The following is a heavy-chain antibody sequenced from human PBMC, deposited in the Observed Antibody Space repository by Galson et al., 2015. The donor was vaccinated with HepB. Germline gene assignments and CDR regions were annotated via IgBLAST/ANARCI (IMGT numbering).Heavy chain of an antibody. CDR1: GFTFSNYG. CDR3: ARSPSSSWGDGFDI. CDR2: IWYDGSNK. Sequence: SLRLSCAASGFTFSNYGMHWVRQAPGKGLEWVAVIWYDGSNKDCLDSVRGRFTISSDNSKNMLFLEMNSLRDEDTATYYCARSPSSSWGDGFDIWGQGTMVTVSS. J-gene: IGHJ3*02. D-gene: IGHD6-13*01. V-gene: IGHV3-33*01.